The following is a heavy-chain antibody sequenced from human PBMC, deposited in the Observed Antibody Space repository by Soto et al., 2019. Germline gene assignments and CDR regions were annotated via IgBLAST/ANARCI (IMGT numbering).Heavy chain of an antibody. J-gene: IGHJ5*02. V-gene: IGHV4-30-2*01. CDR3: ARLHYSTGSNWFDP. CDR2: MYHSGST. D-gene: IGHD2-15*01. Sequence: QLQLQESGSGLVKSSQTLSLTCAVSGGSISSGGYSWSWIRQPPGKGLEWIGYMYHSGSTSYNPSLKSRVTISVDRSETQFSLNLRSVTAADTAVYYCARLHYSTGSNWFDPWGQGTLVTVSS. CDR1: GGSISSGGYS.